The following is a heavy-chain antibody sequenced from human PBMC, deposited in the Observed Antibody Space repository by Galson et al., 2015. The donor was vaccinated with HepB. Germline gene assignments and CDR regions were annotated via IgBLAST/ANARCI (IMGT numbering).Heavy chain of an antibody. V-gene: IGHV1-58*01. D-gene: IGHD2-15*01. J-gene: IGHJ5*02. CDR2: IVVGSGNT. CDR1: GFTFTSFA. Sequence: SVKVCCKASGFTFTSFAVQWVRQARGQRLEWIGWIVVGSGNTNYAQTFQERVTITRDISTSTAYMELSSLRSEDTAVYYCAADHSFFSGWFVPWGQGTLVTVSS. CDR3: AADHSFFSGWFVP.